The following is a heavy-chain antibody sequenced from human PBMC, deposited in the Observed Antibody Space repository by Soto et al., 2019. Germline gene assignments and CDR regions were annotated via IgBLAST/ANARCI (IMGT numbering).Heavy chain of an antibody. CDR3: ARGRDPHNYCSSTSCYPFDP. CDR2: ISAYNGNT. Sequence: ASVKVSCKASGYTFTSYGISWVRQAPGQGLEWMGWISAYNGNTNYAQKLQGRVTMTTDTSTSTAYMELRSLRSDDTAVYYCARGRDPHNYCSSTSCYPFDPWGQGTLVTVSS. CDR1: GYTFTSYG. D-gene: IGHD2-2*01. J-gene: IGHJ5*02. V-gene: IGHV1-18*01.